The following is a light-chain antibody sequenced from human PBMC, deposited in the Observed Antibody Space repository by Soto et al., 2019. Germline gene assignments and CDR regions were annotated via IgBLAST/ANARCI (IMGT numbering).Light chain of an antibody. V-gene: IGKV3-15*01. CDR2: GAS. J-gene: IGKJ2*01. CDR1: ESLSTY. CDR3: QSYNDWPFT. Sequence: DIVMTQSPATLSVSPGERVTLSCRASESLSTYLAWYQQKPGQAPRLLIYGASTKSTGIPARFSGSGSATDFTLTISSLQSEDLAVYYCQSYNDWPFTFGQGTKLEI.